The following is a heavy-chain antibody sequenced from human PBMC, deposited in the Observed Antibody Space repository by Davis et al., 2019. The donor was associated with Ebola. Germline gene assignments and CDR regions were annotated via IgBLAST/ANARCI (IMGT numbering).Heavy chain of an antibody. CDR3: THSSGYNNADY. CDR1: GFIFSGSA. J-gene: IGHJ4*02. V-gene: IGHV3-73*01. CDR2: IRSKANSYAT. Sequence: GGSLRLSCAASGFIFSGSAMHWVRQASGKGLEWVCRIRSKANSYATAYAASVKGRFTISRDDSKNTAYLQMNSLKTEDTAVYYCTHSSGYNNADYWGQGILVTVSS. D-gene: IGHD3-22*01.